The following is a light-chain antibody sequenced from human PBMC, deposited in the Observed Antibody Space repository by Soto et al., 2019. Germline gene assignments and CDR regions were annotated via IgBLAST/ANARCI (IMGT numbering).Light chain of an antibody. CDR3: QQSYSTPNT. CDR2: GAS. Sequence: EIVMTQSPATLSVSPGEGATLSCRASQSVRSNLAWYQHRPGQAPRLVIYGASTRATGIPARFSGSGSGTDFTLTISSLQPEDFATYYCQQSYSTPNTFGQGTRLEI. CDR1: QSVRSN. J-gene: IGKJ5*01. V-gene: IGKV3-15*01.